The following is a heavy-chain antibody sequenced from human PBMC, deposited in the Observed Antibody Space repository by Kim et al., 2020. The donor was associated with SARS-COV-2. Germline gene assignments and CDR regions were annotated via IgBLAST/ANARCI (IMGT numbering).Heavy chain of an antibody. J-gene: IGHJ4*02. CDR3: AREGYCSSTSCLSVFDY. V-gene: IGHV4-4*07. CDR1: GGSISSYY. Sequence: SETLSLTCTVSGGSISSYYWSWIRQPAGKGLEWIGRIYTSGSTNYNPSLKSRVTMSVDTSKNQFSLKLSSVPAADTAVYYCAREGYCSSTSCLSVFDYWGQGTLVTVSS. CDR2: IYTSGST. D-gene: IGHD2-2*01.